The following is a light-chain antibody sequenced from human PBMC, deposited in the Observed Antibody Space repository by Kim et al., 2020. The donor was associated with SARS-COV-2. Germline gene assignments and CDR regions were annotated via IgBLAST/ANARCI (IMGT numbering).Light chain of an antibody. V-gene: IGKV1-5*03. Sequence: SAFVGVRVTVTCRGRQSISSLSSWSQLKPRKGPMLLSYISSGFDSEVRATFSGSGSGSEFALTISSLQPDYVASESCQRYNSYRYTFGQGTKLEI. CDR3: QRYNSYRYT. J-gene: IGKJ2*01. CDR2: ISS. CDR1: QSISSL.